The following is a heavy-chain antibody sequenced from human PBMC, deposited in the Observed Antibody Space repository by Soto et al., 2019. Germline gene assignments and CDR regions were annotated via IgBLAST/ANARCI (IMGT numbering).Heavy chain of an antibody. CDR2: INHSGST. D-gene: IGHD3-10*01. CDR3: ARGIYGSGRQNEGFDY. Sequence: SETLSLTCAVYGGSFSGYYWSWIRQPPGKGLEWIGEINHSGSTNYNPSLKSRVTISVDRSKNQFSLKLSSVTAADTAVYYCARGIYGSGRQNEGFDYWGQGTLVTVSS. V-gene: IGHV4-34*01. J-gene: IGHJ4*02. CDR1: GGSFSGYY.